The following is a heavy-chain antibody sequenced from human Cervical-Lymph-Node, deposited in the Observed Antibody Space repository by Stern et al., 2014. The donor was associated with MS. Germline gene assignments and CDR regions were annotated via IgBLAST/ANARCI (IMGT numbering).Heavy chain of an antibody. D-gene: IGHD3-22*01. V-gene: IGHV2-5*02. CDR3: ASSGAAHYDSTGYFPFDN. J-gene: IGHJ4*02. Sequence: QITLKESGPTLVKPTQTLTLTCTFSGFTLDTSGVAVGWIRQPPGKALDXLALIYGDDDKRYSPSLRSRFTITKDPSKNQVVLIMTNMDPMDTATYYCASSGAAHYDSTGYFPFDNWGQGILVTVSS. CDR2: IYGDDDK. CDR1: GFTLDTSGVA.